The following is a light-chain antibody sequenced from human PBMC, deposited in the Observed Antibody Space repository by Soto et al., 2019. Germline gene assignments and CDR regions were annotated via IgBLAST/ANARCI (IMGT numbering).Light chain of an antibody. Sequence: QSALTQPASVSGSPGQSITISCTGTSSDVGSYNLVSWYQQHPGKAPKLMIYEGSKRPSGVSNRFSGSKSGNTASLTISGLQAEDEADYYCRSYAGSSTLWVFGGGTKVTVL. CDR2: EGS. CDR1: SSDVGSYNL. J-gene: IGLJ3*02. V-gene: IGLV2-23*01. CDR3: RSYAGSSTLWV.